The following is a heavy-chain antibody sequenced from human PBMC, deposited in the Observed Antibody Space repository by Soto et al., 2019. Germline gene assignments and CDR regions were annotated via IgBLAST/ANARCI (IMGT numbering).Heavy chain of an antibody. Sequence: QDQLVQSGAEVKKPGSSVKVSCKASGGTFSSHTFSWVRQAPGQGLEWMGRIIPAPGTATDAQKFQGRVTSTADESATTGYMELNSPRSEDTAVYYCARPDFGDYWYFDLWGRGTLVTVSS. V-gene: IGHV1-69*08. CDR3: ARPDFGDYWYFDL. J-gene: IGHJ2*01. D-gene: IGHD4-17*01. CDR2: IIPAPGTA. CDR1: GGTFSSHT.